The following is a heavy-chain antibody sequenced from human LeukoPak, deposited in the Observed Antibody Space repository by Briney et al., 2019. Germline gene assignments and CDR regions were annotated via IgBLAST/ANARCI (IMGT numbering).Heavy chain of an antibody. Sequence: SETLSLTCAVYGGSFSRYYWSWIRQSPGKGLEWIAEIDHRGDTNYNPSVRSRVTISVATSKNQFSLKVKSLSAADTAVYYCATGVTISDTGYFDFWGQGTLVTVSS. D-gene: IGHD5-24*01. CDR2: IDHRGDT. J-gene: IGHJ4*03. CDR3: ATGVTISDTGYFDF. V-gene: IGHV4-34*01. CDR1: GGSFSRYY.